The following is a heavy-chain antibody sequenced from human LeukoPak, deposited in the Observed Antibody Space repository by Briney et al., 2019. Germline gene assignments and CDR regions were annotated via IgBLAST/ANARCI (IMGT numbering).Heavy chain of an antibody. V-gene: IGHV4-59*08. J-gene: IGHJ5*02. CDR3: ARVGYYYGSGRMNWFDP. CDR2: IYYSGST. Sequence: PSETLSLTCTVSGGSISSYYWGWIRQPPGKGLEWIAYIYYSGSTYYNPSLKSRVTISVDTSKNQFSLKLSSVTAADTAVYYCARVGYYYGSGRMNWFDPWGQGTLVTVSS. D-gene: IGHD3-10*01. CDR1: GGSISSYY.